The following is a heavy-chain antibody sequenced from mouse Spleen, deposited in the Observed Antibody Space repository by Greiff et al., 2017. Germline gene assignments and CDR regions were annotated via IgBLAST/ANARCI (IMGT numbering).Heavy chain of an antibody. D-gene: IGHD2-4*01. V-gene: IGHV5-9*04. J-gene: IGHJ3*01. CDR2: ISSGGGST. CDR3: ATIYYDYDWFAY. Sequence: EVNLVESGGGLVKLGGSLKLSCAASGFTFSSYYMSWVRQTPEKRLEWVATISSGGGSTYYPDSVKGRFTISRDNAKNTLYLQMSSLNSEDTAVYYCATIYYDYDWFAYWGQGTLVTVSA. CDR1: GFTFSSYY.